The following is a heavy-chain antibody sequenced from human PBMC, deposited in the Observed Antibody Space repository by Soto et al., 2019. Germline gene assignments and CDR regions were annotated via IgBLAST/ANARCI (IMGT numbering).Heavy chain of an antibody. D-gene: IGHD3-9*01. CDR2: ISSTTNYI. Sequence: GGSLRLSCAASGFTFTRYSMNWVRQAPGKVLEWVSSISSTTNYIYYGDSMKGRFTISRDNAKNSLYLEMNSLRAEDTAVYYCARDHRTKLRYFDWLLEYFDYWGQGTLVTV. J-gene: IGHJ4*02. V-gene: IGHV3-21*06. CDR3: ARDHRTKLRYFDWLLEYFDY. CDR1: GFTFTRYS.